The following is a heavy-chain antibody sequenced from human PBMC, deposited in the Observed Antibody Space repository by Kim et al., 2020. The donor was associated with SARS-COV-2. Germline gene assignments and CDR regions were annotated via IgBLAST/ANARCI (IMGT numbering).Heavy chain of an antibody. CDR3: ARHVMRTGWY. CDR1: GGSISISGYY. Sequence: SETLSLTCTVSGGSISISGYYWGWIRQPPGKGLEWIGNIYDIGGTYYNPSLKSRLTISVDTSKNQFSLKLSSVTAADTALYYCARHVMRTGWY. J-gene: IGHJ2*01. CDR2: IYDIGGT. V-gene: IGHV4-39*01. D-gene: IGHD1-1*01.